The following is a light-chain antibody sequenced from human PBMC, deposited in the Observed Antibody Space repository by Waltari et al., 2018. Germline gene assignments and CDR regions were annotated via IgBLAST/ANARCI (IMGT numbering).Light chain of an antibody. V-gene: IGKV1-12*01. Sequence: DIQMTQSPSSVSASVGPRFTIPCRASQDIATWLGWYQQKIGKAPKLLIYTGSNLQSGVPPRFSGSGSGTDFTLTISRLQPEDSATYYCQQTTSFPLTFGGGTKVEIK. CDR1: QDIATW. CDR2: TGS. CDR3: QQTTSFPLT. J-gene: IGKJ4*01.